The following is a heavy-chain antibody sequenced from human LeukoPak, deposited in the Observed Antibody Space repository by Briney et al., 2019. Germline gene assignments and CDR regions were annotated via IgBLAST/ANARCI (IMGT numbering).Heavy chain of an antibody. CDR3: ARDQSSGWYSDYYYYYMDV. CDR1: GGSISSYY. J-gene: IGHJ6*03. CDR2: IYTSGST. Sequence: SETLSLTCTVSGGSISSYYWSWIRQPAGKGLEWIGRIYTSGSTNYNPSLKSRVTMSVDTSKNQFSLKLSSVTAADTAVYYCARDQSSGWYSDYYYYYMDVWGKGTTVTVSS. V-gene: IGHV4-4*07. D-gene: IGHD6-19*01.